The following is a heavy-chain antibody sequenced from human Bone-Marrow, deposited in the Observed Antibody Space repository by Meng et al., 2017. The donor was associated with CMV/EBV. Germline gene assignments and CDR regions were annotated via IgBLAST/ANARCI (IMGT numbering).Heavy chain of an antibody. CDR3: VRDEQQLVRGFDY. V-gene: IGHV4-4*02. Sequence: AVAGGSISSSTWWSWVRQPPGKGLEWIGEIYHSGSTNYNPSLKSRVTISVDKSKNQFSLKLSSVTAADTAVYYCVRDEQQLVRGFDYWGQGTLVTVSS. D-gene: IGHD6-13*01. CDR2: IYHSGST. J-gene: IGHJ4*02. CDR1: GGSISSSTW.